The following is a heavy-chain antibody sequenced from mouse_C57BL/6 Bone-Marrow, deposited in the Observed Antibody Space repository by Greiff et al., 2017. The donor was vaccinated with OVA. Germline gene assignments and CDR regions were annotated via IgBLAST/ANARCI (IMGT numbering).Heavy chain of an antibody. V-gene: IGHV7-3*01. J-gene: IGHJ3*01. Sequence: EVKLMESGGGLVQPGGSLSLSCAASGFTFTDYYMSWVRQPPGKALEWLGFIRHKANGYTTEYSVSVQGRFTISSATSQRILYLQMNALRAEDSATYYCATNDDDSGWFAYWGKGTLVTVSA. CDR3: ATNDDDSGWFAY. CDR1: GFTFTDYY. D-gene: IGHD2-12*01. CDR2: IRHKANGYTT.